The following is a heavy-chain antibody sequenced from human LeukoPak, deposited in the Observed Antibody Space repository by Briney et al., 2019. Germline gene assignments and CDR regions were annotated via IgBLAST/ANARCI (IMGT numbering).Heavy chain of an antibody. CDR2: IYSGGNT. V-gene: IGHV3-53*01. Sequence: GGSLRLSCAASGLTVSSNCMSWVRQAPGKGLEWVSFIYSGGNTYYADSVKGRFTIPRDNSKNTVHLQMNSLRAEDTAVYYCARRAGDYSHPYDYWGQGTLVTVSS. D-gene: IGHD3-22*01. CDR1: GLTVSSNC. CDR3: ARRAGDYSHPYDY. J-gene: IGHJ4*02.